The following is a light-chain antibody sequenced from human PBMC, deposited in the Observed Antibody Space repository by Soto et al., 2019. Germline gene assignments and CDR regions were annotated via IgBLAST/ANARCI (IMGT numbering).Light chain of an antibody. J-gene: IGLJ3*02. Sequence: QSVLTQPPSVSGAPGQRVTISCTGSSSNIGAGYDVHWYQQLPGTAPKLLIYGNSNRPSGVPDRFSGSKSGTSASLAITGLQAEDEADYYCQSYDSSSNWVFGGGTKVTVL. CDR1: SSNIGAGYD. CDR3: QSYDSSSNWV. V-gene: IGLV1-40*01. CDR2: GNS.